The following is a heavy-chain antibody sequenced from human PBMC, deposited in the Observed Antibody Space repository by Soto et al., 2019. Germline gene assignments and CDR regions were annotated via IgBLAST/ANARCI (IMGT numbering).Heavy chain of an antibody. Sequence: EVQLLESGGGLVQPGGSLSLSCAASAFTFNNYAMSWVRQAPGKVLEWVSGIGGSGRTTYYADSVKGRFTISRDNSTNTLFLQMNSLRAEDTAVYYCATSRYSDSSGDFYDYWGQGTLVTVSS. CDR1: AFTFNNYA. J-gene: IGHJ4*02. CDR3: ATSRYSDSSGDFYDY. D-gene: IGHD3-22*01. V-gene: IGHV3-23*01. CDR2: IGGSGRTT.